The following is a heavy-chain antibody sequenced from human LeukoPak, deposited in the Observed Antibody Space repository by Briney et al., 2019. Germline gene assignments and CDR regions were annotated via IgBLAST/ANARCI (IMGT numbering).Heavy chain of an antibody. CDR2: ISSSGSTI. CDR3: ARASGKVRGVGYYFDY. CDR1: GFTFSSYE. V-gene: IGHV3-48*03. Sequence: GGSLRLSCAASGFTFSSYEMNWVRQAPGKGLEWVSYISSSGSTIYYADSVKGRFTISGDNAKKSLYLQMNSLRAEDTAVYYCARASGKVRGVGYYFDYWGQGTLVTVSS. J-gene: IGHJ4*02. D-gene: IGHD3-10*01.